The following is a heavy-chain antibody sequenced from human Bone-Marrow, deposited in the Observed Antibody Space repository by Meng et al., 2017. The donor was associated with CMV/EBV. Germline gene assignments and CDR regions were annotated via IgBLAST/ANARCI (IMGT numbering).Heavy chain of an antibody. Sequence: GGSLRLSCAASRFTFSTYGMHWVRQAPGKGLEWVGRIRSKANSYATAYAASVKGRFTISRDDSKNTAYLQMNSLKTEDTAVYYCTADMVRGVIGYDAFDICGQGTMVTVSS. CDR2: IRSKANSYAT. D-gene: IGHD3-10*01. CDR3: TADMVRGVIGYDAFDI. V-gene: IGHV3-73*01. CDR1: RFTFSTYG. J-gene: IGHJ3*02.